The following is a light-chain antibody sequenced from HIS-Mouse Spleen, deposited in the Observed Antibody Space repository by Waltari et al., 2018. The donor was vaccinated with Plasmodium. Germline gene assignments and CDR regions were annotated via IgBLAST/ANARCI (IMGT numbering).Light chain of an antibody. CDR3: CSYAGSSTLV. CDR1: SSDVGSYNL. CDR2: EGS. Sequence: QSALTQPASVSGSPGPSITLSCTGTSSDVGSYNLVPWYQQHPGKAPKLMIYEGSKRPSGVSNRFSGSKSGNTASLTISGLQAEDEADYYCCSYAGSSTLVFGGGTKLTVL. V-gene: IGLV2-23*01. J-gene: IGLJ2*01.